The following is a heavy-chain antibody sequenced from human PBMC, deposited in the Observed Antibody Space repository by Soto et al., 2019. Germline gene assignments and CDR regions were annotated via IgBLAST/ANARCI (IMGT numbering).Heavy chain of an antibody. D-gene: IGHD3-10*01. CDR2: IHYSGST. J-gene: IGHJ4*01. V-gene: IGHV4-31*03. CDR1: GGSISNGGYY. Sequence: SETVSLTCTVSGGSISNGGYYWNWVRQHPGKGLEWIGYIHYSGSTWYNPSLESRVTISLDTSKDQFSLKLRSVTAADTAVYYCARVRGSGSYAAYYFDSWGQGTLVTVSS. CDR3: ARVRGSGSYAAYYFDS.